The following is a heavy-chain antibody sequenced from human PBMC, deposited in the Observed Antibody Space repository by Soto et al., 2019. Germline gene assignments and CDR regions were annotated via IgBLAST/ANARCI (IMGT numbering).Heavy chain of an antibody. Sequence: GRFTISRDNAKNSLYLQMNSLRAEDTAVYYCARDSYYDSSVNYFGGNYYGMDVWGQGTTVTVSS. CDR3: ARDSYYDSSVNYFGGNYYGMDV. D-gene: IGHD3-22*01. V-gene: IGHV3-11*05. J-gene: IGHJ6*02.